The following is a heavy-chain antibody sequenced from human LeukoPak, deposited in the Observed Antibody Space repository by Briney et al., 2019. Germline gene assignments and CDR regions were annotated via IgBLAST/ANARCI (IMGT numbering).Heavy chain of an antibody. CDR1: GYTFTSYY. J-gene: IGHJ4*02. CDR2: IVPIFGTA. Sequence: ASVKVSCKASGYTFTSYYMHWVRQAPGQGLEWMGGIVPIFGTANYAQKFQGRVTITTDESTSTAYMELSSLRSEDTAVYYCARDYYDSSGHYRYFDYWGQGTLVTVSS. V-gene: IGHV1-69*05. D-gene: IGHD3-22*01. CDR3: ARDYYDSSGHYRYFDY.